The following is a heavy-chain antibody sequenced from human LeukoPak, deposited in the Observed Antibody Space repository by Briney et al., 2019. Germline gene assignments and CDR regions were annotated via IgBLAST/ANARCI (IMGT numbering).Heavy chain of an antibody. V-gene: IGHV3-74*01. CDR2: IHSDGSRT. CDR1: GFTFSSYW. D-gene: IGHD6-19*01. J-gene: IGHJ4*02. Sequence: PGGSLRLSCAASGFTFSSYWMHWVRHAPGKGLVWVSRIHSDGSRTNYADSVKGRFTISRDNAKNTLYLQMNSLRAEDTAVYYCARGAAQWLVLFDYWGQGTLVTVSS. CDR3: ARGAAQWLVLFDY.